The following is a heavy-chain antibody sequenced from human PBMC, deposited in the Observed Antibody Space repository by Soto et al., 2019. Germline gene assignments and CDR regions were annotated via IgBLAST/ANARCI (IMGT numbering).Heavy chain of an antibody. V-gene: IGHV3-33*01. CDR2: IWYDGTQK. CDR3: ARAGGTTVTGLWHFDS. CDR1: GFTFNTYS. Sequence: QVQLEESGGGVVQPGRSLRLSCEASGFTFNTYSMHWVRQPTGKGLEWLAAIWYDGTQKYYADSVKGRFIISRDISKKTLYLEMNSLRAEDTAVYYCARAGGTTVTGLWHFDSWGQGTLVTDSS. J-gene: IGHJ4*02. D-gene: IGHD4-17*01.